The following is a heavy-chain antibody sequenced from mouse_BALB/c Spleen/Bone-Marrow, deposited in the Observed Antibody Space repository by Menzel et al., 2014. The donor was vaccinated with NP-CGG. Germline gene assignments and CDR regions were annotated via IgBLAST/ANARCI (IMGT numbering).Heavy chain of an antibody. Sequence: QVTLKECGPGILQPSQSLSLSCSFSGFSLSTSGMGVGWIRQPSGLGLVWLVHPWRDDDKCYNPVLKRRPIISKDSSSTQIVLKIASVDTADTATYYCARIYYDTGFAYWGRGTLVTVSA. D-gene: IGHD2-4*01. V-gene: IGHV8-8*01. CDR1: GFSLSTSGMG. CDR2: PWRDDDK. J-gene: IGHJ3*01. CDR3: ARIYYDTGFAY.